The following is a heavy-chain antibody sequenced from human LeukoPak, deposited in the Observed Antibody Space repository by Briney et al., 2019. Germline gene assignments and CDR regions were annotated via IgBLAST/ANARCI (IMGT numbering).Heavy chain of an antibody. Sequence: GGSLRLSCAASGFTFSSYAMSWVRQAPGQGLEWVSAISGSGGSTYYADSVKGRFTISRDNSKNTLYLQMNSLRAEDTAVYYCAKDQYYYDSSGSDYWGQGTLVTVSS. V-gene: IGHV3-23*01. CDR1: GFTFSSYA. CDR3: AKDQYYYDSSGSDY. D-gene: IGHD3-22*01. CDR2: ISGSGGST. J-gene: IGHJ4*02.